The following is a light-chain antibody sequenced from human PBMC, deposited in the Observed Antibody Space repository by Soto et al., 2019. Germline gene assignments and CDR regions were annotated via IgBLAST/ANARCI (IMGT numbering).Light chain of an antibody. V-gene: IGLV2-23*01. Sequence: QSALTQPASVSGSPGQSITISCTGTSSDVGSYNLVSWYRQHPGKAPKLMIYEGSKRPSGVSNRFSGSKSGNTASLTISGLQAEDEADYNCSSYAGSSAWVFGGGTKVTVL. CDR1: SSDVGSYNL. J-gene: IGLJ3*02. CDR3: SSYAGSSAWV. CDR2: EGS.